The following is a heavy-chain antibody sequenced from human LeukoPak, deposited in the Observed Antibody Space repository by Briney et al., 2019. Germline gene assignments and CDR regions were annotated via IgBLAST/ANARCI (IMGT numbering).Heavy chain of an antibody. J-gene: IGHJ4*02. CDR2: IYYSGST. CDR3: ARGNWNYREFDY. Sequence: SQTLSLTCTVSGGSLSSGDYYWSWIRQPPGKGLEWIGYIYYSGSTYYNPSLKSRVTLSVDTSKNQFSLKLSSVTAADTAVYYCARGNWNYREFDYWGQGTLVTVSS. CDR1: GGSLSSGDYY. V-gene: IGHV4-30-4*08. D-gene: IGHD1-7*01.